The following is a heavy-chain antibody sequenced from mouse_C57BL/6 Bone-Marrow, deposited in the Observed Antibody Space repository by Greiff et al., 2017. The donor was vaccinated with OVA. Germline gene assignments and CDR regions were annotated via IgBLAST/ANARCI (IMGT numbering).Heavy chain of an antibody. CDR1: GFTFTDYY. D-gene: IGHD2-1*01. Sequence: DVQLVESGGGLVQPGGSLSLSCAASGFTFTDYYMSWVRQPPGKALEWLGFIRNKANGYTTEYSASVKGLFTISRDNSQSILYLQMNALRAEDSATYYCARYIGRDYGNYFYYAMDYWGQGTSVTVSS. V-gene: IGHV7-3*01. CDR2: IRNKANGYTT. J-gene: IGHJ4*01. CDR3: ARYIGRDYGNYFYYAMDY.